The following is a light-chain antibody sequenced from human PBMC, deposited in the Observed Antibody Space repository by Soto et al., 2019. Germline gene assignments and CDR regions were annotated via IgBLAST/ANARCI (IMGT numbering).Light chain of an antibody. J-gene: IGKJ1*01. CDR2: DAS. CDR3: QQRSSWAGT. V-gene: IGKV3-11*01. CDR1: QSVRSN. Sequence: EVVMTQSPATLSGCPGERVTLSCRASQSVRSNLAWYQQKPGQSPRLLIHDASNRATGIPARFSGCGSGTDLTMAIRGLDPEDFVVYSRQQRSSWAGTCGQGRKVDIK.